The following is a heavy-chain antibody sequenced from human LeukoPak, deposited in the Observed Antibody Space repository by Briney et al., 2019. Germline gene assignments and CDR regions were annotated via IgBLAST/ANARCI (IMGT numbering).Heavy chain of an antibody. CDR1: GFTFSSYE. Sequence: GGSLRLSCAASGFTFSSYEMNWVRQAPGKGLEWVSYISSSGSTIYYADSMKGRFTISRDNAKNSLYLQMNSLRAEDTAVYYCAVGNLGSGWYGVDYWGQGTLVTVSS. J-gene: IGHJ4*02. V-gene: IGHV3-48*03. CDR2: ISSSGSTI. D-gene: IGHD6-19*01. CDR3: AVGNLGSGWYGVDY.